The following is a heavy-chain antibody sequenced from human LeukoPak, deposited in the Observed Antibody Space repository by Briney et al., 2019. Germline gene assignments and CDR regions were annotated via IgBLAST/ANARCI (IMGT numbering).Heavy chain of an antibody. J-gene: IGHJ3*02. Sequence: PSGTLSLTCAVSGGSISSNNWWSWVRPPPGKGLEWIGEIYHSGSTNYKQSLKSRFTISVDKSKNQFSLKMSSVTAADTAVYYCAREGAYYYDSSGYSGGNCIDIWGQGTMVTVSS. CDR3: AREGAYYYDSSGYSGGNCIDI. CDR2: IYHSGST. CDR1: GGSISSNNW. D-gene: IGHD3-22*01. V-gene: IGHV4-4*02.